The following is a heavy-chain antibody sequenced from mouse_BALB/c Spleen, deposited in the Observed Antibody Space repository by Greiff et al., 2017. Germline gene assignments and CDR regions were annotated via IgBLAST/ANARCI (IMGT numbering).Heavy chain of an antibody. CDR2: ISSGSSTI. CDR1: GFTFSSFG. Sequence: EVKLVESGGGLVKPGGSLKLSCAASGFTFSSFGMHWVRQAPEKGLEWVAYISSGSSTIYYADTVKGRFTISRDNPKNTLFLQMTSLRSEDTAMYYCARSGYGNLAWFAYWGQGTLVTVSA. J-gene: IGHJ3*01. V-gene: IGHV5-17*02. D-gene: IGHD2-1*01. CDR3: ARSGYGNLAWFAY.